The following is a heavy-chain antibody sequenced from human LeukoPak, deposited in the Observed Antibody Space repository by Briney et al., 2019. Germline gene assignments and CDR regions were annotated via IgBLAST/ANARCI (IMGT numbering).Heavy chain of an antibody. CDR2: IIPIFGTA. CDR3: ARTSLGYSGSYFFDY. V-gene: IGHV1-69*13. J-gene: IGHJ4*02. Sequence: SVKVSCKASGGTFSSYAISWVRQAPGQGLEWMGGIIPIFGTANYAQKFQGGVTITADESTSTAYMELSSLRSEDTAVYYCARTSLGYSGSYFFDYWGQGTLVTVSS. D-gene: IGHD1-26*01. CDR1: GGTFSSYA.